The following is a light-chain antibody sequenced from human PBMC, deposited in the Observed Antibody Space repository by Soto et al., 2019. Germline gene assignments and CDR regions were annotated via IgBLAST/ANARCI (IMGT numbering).Light chain of an antibody. CDR3: SSYTTSNTRQIV. Sequence: SALPQPASVSGSPGQSITISCTGTSSDVGGYNYVSWYQQHPGKAPKFIIYDVSNRPSGVSNRFSGSKSGNTASLTISGLQAEDEADYYCSSYTTSNTRQIVFGTGTRSPS. V-gene: IGLV2-14*01. J-gene: IGLJ1*01. CDR1: SSDVGGYNY. CDR2: DVS.